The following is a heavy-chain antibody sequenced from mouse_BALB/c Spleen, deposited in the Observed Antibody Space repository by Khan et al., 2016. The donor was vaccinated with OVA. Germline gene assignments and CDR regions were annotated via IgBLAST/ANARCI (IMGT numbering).Heavy chain of an antibody. D-gene: IGHD2-4*01. Sequence: QVQLQQSGPGLVQPSQSLSITCTVSGFSLTNYSVHWVRQSPGKGLEWLGVIWSAGSTDYNAAFISRLTIRQDNSRSQVFFKMNSLQPNDTAIYYCARSGYDYGRGALFAYWGQGTLVTVSA. V-gene: IGHV2-2*02. CDR1: GFSLTNYS. CDR3: ARSGYDYGRGALFAY. J-gene: IGHJ3*01. CDR2: IWSAGST.